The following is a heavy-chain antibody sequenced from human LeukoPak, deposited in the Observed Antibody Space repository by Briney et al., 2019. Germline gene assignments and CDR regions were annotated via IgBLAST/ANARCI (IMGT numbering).Heavy chain of an antibody. J-gene: IGHJ4*02. V-gene: IGHV4-30-4*08. Sequence: PSQTLSLTXTVSGGSISSGDYYWSWIRQPPGNGLEWIGYIYYSGSTYYNPSLKSRVTISVDTSKNQFSLKLSSVTAADTAVYYCASWTTVSLNFDYWGQGTLVTVSS. CDR2: IYYSGST. D-gene: IGHD4-11*01. CDR3: ASWTTVSLNFDY. CDR1: GGSISSGDYY.